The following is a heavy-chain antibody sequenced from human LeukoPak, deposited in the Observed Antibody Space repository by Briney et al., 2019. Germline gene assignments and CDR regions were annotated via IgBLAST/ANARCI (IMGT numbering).Heavy chain of an antibody. CDR3: LISASDHYFFDY. Sequence: ASVKVSCKASGYTFTSYGISWVRQAPGQGLEWMGWISAYNGNTGYAQNFQGRVTMTRSTSINTAYMELNSLKSEDTAVYYCLISASDHYFFDYWGQGTLVTVSS. J-gene: IGHJ4*02. V-gene: IGHV1-18*04. CDR1: GYTFTSYG. CDR2: ISAYNGNT. D-gene: IGHD6-13*01.